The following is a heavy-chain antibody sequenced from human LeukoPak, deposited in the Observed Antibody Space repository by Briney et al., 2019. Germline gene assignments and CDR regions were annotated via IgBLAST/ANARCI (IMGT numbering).Heavy chain of an antibody. J-gene: IGHJ4*02. V-gene: IGHV3-48*02. CDR3: ARDMYYGDYEIDY. CDR1: GFTFSSYN. Sequence: GGSLRLSCAASGFTFSSYNMNWVRQAPGKGLEWVSYITSSSSTIYYAASVKGRFTISRDNAKNSLFLQMNSLRDEDTAVYYCARDMYYGDYEIDYWGQGTLVTVSS. D-gene: IGHD4-17*01. CDR2: ITSSSSTI.